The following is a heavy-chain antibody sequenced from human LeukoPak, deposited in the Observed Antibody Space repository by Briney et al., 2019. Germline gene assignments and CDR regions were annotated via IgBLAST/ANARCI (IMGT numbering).Heavy chain of an antibody. Sequence: GGSLRLSCAASGFTFSSYSMNGVRQAPGKGLEWVSSISSSSSYIYYADSVKGRFTISRDNAKNSLYLQMNSLRAEDTAVYYCARDWELPGIDYWGQGTLVTVSS. V-gene: IGHV3-21*01. CDR2: ISSSSSYI. D-gene: IGHD1-26*01. J-gene: IGHJ4*02. CDR1: GFTFSSYS. CDR3: ARDWELPGIDY.